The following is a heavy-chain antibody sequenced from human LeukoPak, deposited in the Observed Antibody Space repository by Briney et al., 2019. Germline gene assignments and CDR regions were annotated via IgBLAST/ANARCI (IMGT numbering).Heavy chain of an antibody. CDR3: ARDHAGSSGYRSPVLDY. CDR1: GGTFSSYA. D-gene: IGHD3-22*01. J-gene: IGHJ4*02. CDR2: IIPIFGTA. Sequence: ASVKVSCKASGGTFSSYAISWARQAPGQGLEWMGGIIPIFGTANYAQKFQGRVTITADKSTSTAYMELSSLRSEDTAVYYCARDHAGSSGYRSPVLDYWGQGTLVTVSS. V-gene: IGHV1-69*06.